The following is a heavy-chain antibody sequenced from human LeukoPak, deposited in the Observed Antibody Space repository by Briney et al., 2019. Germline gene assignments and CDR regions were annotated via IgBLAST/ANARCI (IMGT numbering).Heavy chain of an antibody. D-gene: IGHD6-19*01. CDR1: GFTFSSYG. Sequence: GGSLRLSCAASGFTFSSYGMHWVRQAPGKGLEWVAVISYDGSNKYYADSVKGRFTISRDNSKNTLYLQMNSLRAEDTAVYYCAKVISSGWPYYYYGMDVWGQGTTVTVSS. CDR3: AKVISSGWPYYYYGMDV. CDR2: ISYDGSNK. J-gene: IGHJ6*02. V-gene: IGHV3-30*18.